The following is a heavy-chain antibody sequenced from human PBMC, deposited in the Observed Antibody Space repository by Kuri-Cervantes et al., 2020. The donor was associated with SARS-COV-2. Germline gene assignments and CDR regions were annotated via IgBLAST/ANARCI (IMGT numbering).Heavy chain of an antibody. CDR1: GYTFTSYG. J-gene: IGHJ4*02. D-gene: IGHD6-13*01. CDR3: ARDKSTAAAGYFDY. V-gene: IGHV1-18*01. CDR2: ISTYNGNT. Sequence: ASVKVSCKASGYTFTSYGISWVRQAPGQGLEWMGWISTYNGNTNYAQKLQGRVTMTTDTSTSTVYMELRRLRSDDTAVYYCARDKSTAAAGYFDYWGQGTLVTVSS.